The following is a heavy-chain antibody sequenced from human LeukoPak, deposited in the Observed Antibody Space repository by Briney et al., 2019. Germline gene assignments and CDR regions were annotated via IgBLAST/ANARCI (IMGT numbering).Heavy chain of an antibody. J-gene: IGHJ5*02. D-gene: IGHD3-10*01. CDR1: GGSISSSSYY. V-gene: IGHV4-39*01. Sequence: SETLSLTCTVSGGSISSSSYYWGWIRQPPGKGLEWIGSIYYSGSTNYNPSLKSRVTISVDTSKNQFSLKLSSVTAADTAVYYCARHRGGSGSSSMADNWFDPWGQGTLVTVSS. CDR2: IYYSGST. CDR3: ARHRGGSGSSSMADNWFDP.